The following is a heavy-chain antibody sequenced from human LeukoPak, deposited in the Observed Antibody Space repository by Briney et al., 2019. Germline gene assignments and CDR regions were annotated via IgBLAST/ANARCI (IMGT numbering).Heavy chain of an antibody. V-gene: IGHV3-23*01. CDR2: ISNSGGST. D-gene: IGHD1-26*01. CDR1: GFTFSSYA. J-gene: IGHJ4*02. CDR3: AKDRGSLFDY. Sequence: GGSLRLSCAASGFTFSSYAMSWVRQAPGKGLEWVSAISNSGGSTYYADSVKGRFTISRDNSKNTLYLQMDSLRAEDTAVYYCAKDRGSLFDYWGQGTLVTVSS.